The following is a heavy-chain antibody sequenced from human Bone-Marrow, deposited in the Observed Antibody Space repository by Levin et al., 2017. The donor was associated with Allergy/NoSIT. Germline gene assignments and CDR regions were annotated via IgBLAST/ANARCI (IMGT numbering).Heavy chain of an antibody. CDR2: ISGSGSGI. CDR1: GFSFNSYA. V-gene: IGHV3-23*01. D-gene: IGHD3-3*01. CDR3: AKSTEFFWSGYDN. J-gene: IGHJ4*02. Sequence: GESLKISCAASGFSFNSYAMSWVRQAPGKGLEWVSSISGSGSGIYYADSVKGRFTISRDNSKNTLYLQMSSLRADDTAVYYCAKSTEFFWSGYDNWGQGTLVTVSS.